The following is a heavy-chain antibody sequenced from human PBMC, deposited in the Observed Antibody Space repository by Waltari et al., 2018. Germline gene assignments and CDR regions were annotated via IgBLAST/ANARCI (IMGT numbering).Heavy chain of an antibody. J-gene: IGHJ4*02. D-gene: IGHD6-13*01. V-gene: IGHV4-34*01. CDR2: INHSGST. CDR3: ARAPLWVIAARPFDN. CDR1: GGSFSRYY. Sequence: QVQLQQWGAGLLKPSETLSLTCAVYGGSFSRYYWNWIRQPPGKGLEWIGEINHSGSTNYNPALKSRVSISLDKSKNQLFLGLSSVTAADTAVYYCARAPLWVIAARPFDNWGQGTLVTVSS.